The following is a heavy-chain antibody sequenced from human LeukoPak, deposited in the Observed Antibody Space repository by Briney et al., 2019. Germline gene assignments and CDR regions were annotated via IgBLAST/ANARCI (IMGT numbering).Heavy chain of an antibody. CDR2: ITGSGGYT. D-gene: IGHD3-22*01. Sequence: PGGSLRLSCAASGFTFSSYAMTWVRQAPGKGLEWVSTITGSGGYTCYADSVKGRFTISRDNSKNTLFLRMNSLRAEDTAVYFCAKQSLYDSSGHFHYWGQGTLVTVSS. CDR1: GFTFSSYA. V-gene: IGHV3-23*01. J-gene: IGHJ4*02. CDR3: AKQSLYDSSGHFHY.